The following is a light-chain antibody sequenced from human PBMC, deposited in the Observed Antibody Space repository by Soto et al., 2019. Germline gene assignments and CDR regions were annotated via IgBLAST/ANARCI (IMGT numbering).Light chain of an antibody. Sequence: DIQMTQSTSSLSASVGDRVTITCRASQSISSYLNWYQQKPGKAPKLLIYAASSLQSGVPSRFSGSGSGTDFTLTISSLQPEDFAIYSCQQSYSTPQSFGQWTKLEIK. CDR2: AAS. CDR3: QQSYSTPQS. V-gene: IGKV1-39*01. J-gene: IGKJ2*01. CDR1: QSISSY.